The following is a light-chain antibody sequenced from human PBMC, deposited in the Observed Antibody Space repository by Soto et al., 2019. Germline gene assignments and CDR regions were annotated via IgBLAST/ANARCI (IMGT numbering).Light chain of an antibody. Sequence: EIEMTQTPATLSMSPGGRPTLSCRASQSISSDVAWYQQKPCQAPRLLIYGASTTATGIPARFSGSGSGTEFTLTISSLLSEDFAVYTSQPYSKWPRPFGQGTKVDI. CDR1: QSISSD. V-gene: IGKV3-15*01. J-gene: IGKJ2*01. CDR2: GAS. CDR3: QPYSKWPRP.